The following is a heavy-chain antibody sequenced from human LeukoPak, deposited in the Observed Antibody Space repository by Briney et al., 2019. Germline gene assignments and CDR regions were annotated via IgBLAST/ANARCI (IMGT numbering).Heavy chain of an antibody. D-gene: IGHD3-22*01. CDR3: ASRAFYDTSGLDF. J-gene: IGHJ4*02. CDR1: GGSIRNYY. CDR2: VSNSGNN. V-gene: IGHV4-59*08. Sequence: PSETLSLTCSVSGGSIRNYYWTWIRQPPGKGLEWIGHVSNSGNNKYNPSLKSRVTISIDTSKKYFSLNLSSVSAADTAVYYCASRAFYDTSGLDFWGQGILVTVSA.